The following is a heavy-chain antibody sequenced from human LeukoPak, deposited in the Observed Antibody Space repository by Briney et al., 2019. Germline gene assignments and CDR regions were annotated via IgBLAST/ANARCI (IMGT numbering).Heavy chain of an antibody. CDR1: GYSFTSYW. CDR3: AGGYCSGGSCYWFDP. Sequence: GESLKISSKGSGYSFTSYWIGWVRQMPGKGLEWMGIIYPGDSDTRYSPSFQGQVTISADKSISTAYLQWSSLKASDTAMYYCAGGYCSGGSCYWFDPWGQGTLVTVSS. V-gene: IGHV5-51*03. D-gene: IGHD2-15*01. J-gene: IGHJ5*02. CDR2: IYPGDSDT.